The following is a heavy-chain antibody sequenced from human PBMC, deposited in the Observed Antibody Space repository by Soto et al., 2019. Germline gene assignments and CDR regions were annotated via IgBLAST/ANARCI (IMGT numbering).Heavy chain of an antibody. CDR3: ARVPRSGGYCSGGSCYYYYYGMDV. CDR2: IWYDGSNK. J-gene: IGHJ6*02. D-gene: IGHD2-15*01. Sequence: PGGSLRLSCAASGFTFSSYGMHWVRQAPGKGLEWVAVIWYDGSNKYYADSVKGRFTISRDNSKNTQYLQMNSLRAEDTAVYYCARVPRSGGYCSGGSCYYYYYGMDVWGQGTTVTVSS. V-gene: IGHV3-33*01. CDR1: GFTFSSYG.